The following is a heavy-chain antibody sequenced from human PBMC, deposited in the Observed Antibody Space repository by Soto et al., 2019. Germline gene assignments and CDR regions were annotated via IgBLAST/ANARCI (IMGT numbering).Heavy chain of an antibody. CDR2: IKEDGSEE. CDR1: GFTFSTYW. D-gene: IGHD3-16*01. Sequence: EVQLVESGGGLVQPGGSLRLSCAASGFTFSTYWMNWVRQARGKGLQWVANIKEDGSEEYYVDSVKGRFTISRDNAKNSLYLDMNSLRGEDTAVYYCARDWGAPGRGSALGYYYHFGMDVWGQWTTVTVPS. J-gene: IGHJ6*02. CDR3: ARDWGAPGRGSALGYYYHFGMDV. V-gene: IGHV3-7*05.